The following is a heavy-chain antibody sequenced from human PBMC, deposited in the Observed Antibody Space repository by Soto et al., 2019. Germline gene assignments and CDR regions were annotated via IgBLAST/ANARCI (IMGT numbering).Heavy chain of an antibody. D-gene: IGHD2-8*02. CDR2: MNPNSGNT. CDR1: GYTFTSYD. Sequence: EASVKVSCKASGYTFTSYDINWVRQATGQGLEWMGWMNPNSGNTGYAQKLQGRVTMTRNTSISTAYMELSSLRSEDTAVYYCARARLVNGMDVWGQGTTVTVS. J-gene: IGHJ6*02. V-gene: IGHV1-8*01. CDR3: ARARLVNGMDV.